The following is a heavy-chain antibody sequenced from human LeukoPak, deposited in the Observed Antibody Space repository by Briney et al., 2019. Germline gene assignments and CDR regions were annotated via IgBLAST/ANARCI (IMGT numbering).Heavy chain of an antibody. CDR1: GLTFSSYW. V-gene: IGHV3-7*01. CDR3: ARDDRTTRITIFGVVIPPGADI. Sequence: GGSLRLSCAASGLTFSSYWMSWVRQAPGKGLEWVANIKQDGSQKYYVDSVKGRFSISRDNAKNSLYLQMNSLRAEDTAVYYCARDDRTTRITIFGVVIPPGADIWGQGTMVTVSS. J-gene: IGHJ3*02. CDR2: IKQDGSQK. D-gene: IGHD3-3*01.